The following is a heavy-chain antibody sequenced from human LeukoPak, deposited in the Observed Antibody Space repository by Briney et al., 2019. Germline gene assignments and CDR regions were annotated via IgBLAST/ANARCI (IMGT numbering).Heavy chain of an antibody. V-gene: IGHV3-30*02. CDR3: ANGPHYQILTGFYKVRSHLDY. Sequence: GGSLRLSCAASGFILSSYGMNWVRQAPGNRLEWVAFIRYDGSKIYYADSVKGRFTISRDNSKNTLYLQMNSLRAEDTAIYYCANGPHYQILTGFYKVRSHLDYWGQGTLVTVSS. CDR2: IRYDGSKI. D-gene: IGHD3-9*01. J-gene: IGHJ4*02. CDR1: GFILSSYG.